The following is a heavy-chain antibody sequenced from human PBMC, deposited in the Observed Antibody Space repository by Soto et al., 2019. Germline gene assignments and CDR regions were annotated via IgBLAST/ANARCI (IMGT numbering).Heavy chain of an antibody. CDR3: ARDLTRGYSGYDN. J-gene: IGHJ4*02. D-gene: IGHD5-12*01. CDR1: GGSISSYY. CDR2: IYYSGST. V-gene: IGHV4-59*01. Sequence: SETLSLTCTVSGGSISSYYWSWIRQPPGKGLEWIGYIYYSGSTNYNPSLKSRVTISVDTSKNQFSLKLSSVTAADTAVYYCARDLTRGYSGYDNWGQGTLVTSPQ.